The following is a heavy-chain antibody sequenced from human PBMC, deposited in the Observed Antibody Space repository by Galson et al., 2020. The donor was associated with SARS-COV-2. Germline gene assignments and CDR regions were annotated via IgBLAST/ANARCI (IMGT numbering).Heavy chain of an antibody. CDR2: IYYSGST. D-gene: IGHD3-10*01. CDR3: ARGDGSGSYAVSRRPRKTFDY. Sequence: SETLSLTCTVSGGSISSGGYYWSWIRQHPGTGLEWIGYIYYSGSTYYNPSLKSRVTISVDTSKNQFSLKLSSVTAADTAVYYCARGDGSGSYAVSRRPRKTFDYWGQGTLVTVSS. V-gene: IGHV4-31*03. CDR1: GGSISSGGYY. J-gene: IGHJ4*02.